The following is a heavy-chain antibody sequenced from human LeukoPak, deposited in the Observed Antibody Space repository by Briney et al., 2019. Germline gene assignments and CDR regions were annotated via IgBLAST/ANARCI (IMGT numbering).Heavy chain of an antibody. CDR2: IYPGDSDT. CDR1: GYSITDYW. V-gene: IGHV5-51*01. CDR3: ASVPYSLGDY. Sequence: GESLKISCKASGYSITDYWVGWVRQMPGKGLEWMGIIYPGDSDTRYSPSFQGQVTISADKSISTAYLQWSSLKASDTAMYYCASVPYSLGDYWGQGTLVTVSS. J-gene: IGHJ4*02. D-gene: IGHD4-11*01.